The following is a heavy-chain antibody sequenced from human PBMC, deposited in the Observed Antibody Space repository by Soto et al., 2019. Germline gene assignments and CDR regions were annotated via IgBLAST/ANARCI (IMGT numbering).Heavy chain of an antibody. Sequence: GAPVKVSCKASGYTFTTYDINWVRQASGQGLEWMGCVNPSSGNTVYAQKFHGRVTMTRDTSISTAYMELSSLKSDDTAIYYCARASMYIWNDHWGQGTLVTVSS. D-gene: IGHD1-20*01. V-gene: IGHV1-8*01. CDR3: ARASMYIWNDH. CDR2: VNPSSGNT. CDR1: GYTFTTYD. J-gene: IGHJ5*02.